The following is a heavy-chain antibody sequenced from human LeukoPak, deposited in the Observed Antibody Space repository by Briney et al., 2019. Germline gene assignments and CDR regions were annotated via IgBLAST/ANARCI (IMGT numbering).Heavy chain of an antibody. J-gene: IGHJ4*02. D-gene: IGHD6-13*01. V-gene: IGHV4-59*08. CDR2: IYYSGST. CDR1: GGFISSYY. CDR3: ERSPRSIAAAGSFDY. Sequence: PAEPLSLTCTVWGGFISSYYWRWLRKPPGEGLGWVGYIYYSGSTNDNPSLKSRVTISVDTSKNQFSLKLSSVTAADTGVYYCERSPRSIAAAGSFDYWGQGTLVTVS.